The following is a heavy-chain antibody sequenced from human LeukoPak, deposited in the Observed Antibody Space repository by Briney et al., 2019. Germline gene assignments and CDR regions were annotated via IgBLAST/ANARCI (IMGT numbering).Heavy chain of an antibody. CDR2: ISYDGSNK. D-gene: IGHD6-13*01. CDR1: GFTFSSYA. CDR3: ARDRAAAGFDAFDI. Sequence: GRSLRLSCAASGFTFSSYAMHWVRQAPGKGLEWVAVISYDGSNKYYADSVKGRFTISRDNSKNTLYLRMNSLRAEDTAVYYCARDRAAAGFDAFDIWGQGTMVTVSS. V-gene: IGHV3-30*04. J-gene: IGHJ3*02.